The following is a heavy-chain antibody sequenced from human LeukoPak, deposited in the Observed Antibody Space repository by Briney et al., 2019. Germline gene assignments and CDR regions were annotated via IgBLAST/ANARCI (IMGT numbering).Heavy chain of an antibody. CDR2: IYYSGST. D-gene: IGHD2-2*01. V-gene: IGHV4-59*01. Sequence: TSETLSLTCTVSGGSISSYYWSWLRQPPGKGLEWIGYIYYSGSTDYNPSLESRVTISVDTSKNQFSLKLSSVTAADTAVYYCARGLGYCSSTSCGHAFDIWGQGTMVTVSS. J-gene: IGHJ3*02. CDR1: GGSISSYY. CDR3: ARGLGYCSSTSCGHAFDI.